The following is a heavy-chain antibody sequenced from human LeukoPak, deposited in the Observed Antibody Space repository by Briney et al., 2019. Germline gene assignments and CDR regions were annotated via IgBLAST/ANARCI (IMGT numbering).Heavy chain of an antibody. CDR3: AKGSGWYGIPFGY. CDR2: IIPSGHTT. CDR1: GFTFSSHG. D-gene: IGHD6-19*01. Sequence: PGGSLRLSCVASGFTFSSHGMNWVRQAPGKGLEWVSGIIPSGHTTYYADSVRGRFTISRDNSRNTVYLQMNSLRAEDTAVYYCAKGSGWYGIPFGYWGQGTLVTVSS. J-gene: IGHJ4*02. V-gene: IGHV3-23*01.